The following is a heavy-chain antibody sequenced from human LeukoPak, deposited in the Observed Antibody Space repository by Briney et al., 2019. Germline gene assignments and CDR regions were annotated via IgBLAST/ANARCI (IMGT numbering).Heavy chain of an antibody. CDR2: IYYSGST. V-gene: IGHV4-59*08. Sequence: PSETLSLTCTVSGGSISSYYWSWIRQPPGKGLEWIGYIYYSGSTNYNPSLKSRVTISVDTSKNQFSLKLSSVTAADTAVYYCARQSAALDYWGQGTLVTVSS. CDR1: GGSISSYY. D-gene: IGHD6-13*01. J-gene: IGHJ4*02. CDR3: ARQSAALDY.